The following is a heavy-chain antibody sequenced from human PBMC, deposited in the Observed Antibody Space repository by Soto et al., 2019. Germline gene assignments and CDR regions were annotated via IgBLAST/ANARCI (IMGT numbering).Heavy chain of an antibody. Sequence: GGSLRLSCAASGFTFSSYSMNWVRQAPGKGLEWVSSISSSSSYIYYADSVKGRFTISRDNAKNSLYLQMNSLRAEDTAVFYCARVVAAAGIYYYGMDVWGQGTTVTVPS. CDR1: GFTFSSYS. V-gene: IGHV3-21*01. D-gene: IGHD6-13*01. J-gene: IGHJ6*02. CDR2: ISSSSSYI. CDR3: ARVVAAAGIYYYGMDV.